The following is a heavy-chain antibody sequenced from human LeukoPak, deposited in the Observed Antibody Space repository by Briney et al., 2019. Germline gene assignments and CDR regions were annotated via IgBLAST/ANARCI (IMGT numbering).Heavy chain of an antibody. D-gene: IGHD3-10*01. J-gene: IGHJ4*02. CDR3: AKGGWFGELFPLDY. CDR2: IWYDGSNK. V-gene: IGHV3-33*06. CDR1: GFTFSSYG. Sequence: AGRSLGLSCVASGFTFSSYGMHWVRQAPGKGLEWVAVIWYDGSNKYYADSVKGRFTISRDNSKNTLYLQMNSLRAEDTAVYYCAKGGWFGELFPLDYWGQGTLVTVSS.